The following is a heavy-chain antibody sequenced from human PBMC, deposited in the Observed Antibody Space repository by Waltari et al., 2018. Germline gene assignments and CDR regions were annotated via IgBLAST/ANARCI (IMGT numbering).Heavy chain of an antibody. V-gene: IGHV3-48*01. Sequence: EVQLVESGGALIQPGGSLRLSCAASAFTFSGYRMNWVRQAPGKGLEWVSYISTAGSVRYYADSVKGRFTVSRDNAKNSLYLQMNSLRAEDTAVYYCARAQRGYGDIWGQGTLVIVSS. J-gene: IGHJ4*02. CDR3: ARAQRGYGDI. D-gene: IGHD4-17*01. CDR1: AFTFSGYR. CDR2: ISTAGSVR.